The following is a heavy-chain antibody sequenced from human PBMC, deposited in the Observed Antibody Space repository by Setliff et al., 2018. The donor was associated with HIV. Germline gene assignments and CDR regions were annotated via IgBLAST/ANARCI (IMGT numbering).Heavy chain of an antibody. CDR3: ASIDCGGDCYSYYYYGMDV. J-gene: IGHJ6*02. CDR1: GYTFSYA. V-gene: IGHV1-3*01. Sequence: ASVKVSCKASGYTFSYAMHWVRQVPGQRLEWMGWINAGNGNTKYSQKFQGRVTITRDASASTAYMELSSLRSEDTAVYYCASIDCGGDCYSYYYYGMDVWGQGTTVTVSS. D-gene: IGHD2-21*02. CDR2: INAGNGNT.